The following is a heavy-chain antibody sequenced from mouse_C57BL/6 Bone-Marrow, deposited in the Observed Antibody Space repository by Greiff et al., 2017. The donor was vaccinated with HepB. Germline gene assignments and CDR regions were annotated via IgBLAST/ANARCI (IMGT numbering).Heavy chain of an antibody. CDR3: ASTTVVAHFDY. V-gene: IGHV5-6*01. D-gene: IGHD1-1*01. CDR1: GFTFSSYG. CDR2: ISSGGSYT. J-gene: IGHJ2*01. Sequence: EVMLVESGGDLVKPGGSLKLSCAASGFTFSSYGMSWVRQTPDKRLEWVATISSGGSYTYYPDSVKGRFTISRDNAKNTLYLQMSSLKSEDTAMYYCASTTVVAHFDYWGQGTTLTVSS.